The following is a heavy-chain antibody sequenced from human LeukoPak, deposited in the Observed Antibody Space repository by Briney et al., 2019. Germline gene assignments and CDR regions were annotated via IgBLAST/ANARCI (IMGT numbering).Heavy chain of an antibody. CDR1: GGTFSSYA. CDR3: ARVPFFYDFWSGYIDY. V-gene: IGHV1-69*13. J-gene: IGHJ4*02. Sequence: SVKVSCKASGGTFSSYAISWVRQAPGQGLEWMGGIIPIFGTANYAQKFQGRVTITADESTSTAYTELSSLRSEDTAVYYCARVPFFYDFWSGYIDYWGQGTLVTVSS. CDR2: IIPIFGTA. D-gene: IGHD3-3*01.